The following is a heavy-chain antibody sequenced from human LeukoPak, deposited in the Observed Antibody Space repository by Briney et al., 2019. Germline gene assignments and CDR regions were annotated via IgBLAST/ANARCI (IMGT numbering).Heavy chain of an antibody. J-gene: IGHJ3*02. CDR3: ARRSGTYHAFDI. CDR1: GGSISSSSYY. CDR2: FYYTGST. V-gene: IGHV4-39*01. D-gene: IGHD1-26*01. Sequence: SETLSLTCTVSGGSISSSSYYWGWIRQPPGKGLEWIGSFYYTGSTFYNPSLKSRVTISVDTSKNQFSLKLSSVTAADTAVYYCARRSGTYHAFDIWGQGTMVTVSS.